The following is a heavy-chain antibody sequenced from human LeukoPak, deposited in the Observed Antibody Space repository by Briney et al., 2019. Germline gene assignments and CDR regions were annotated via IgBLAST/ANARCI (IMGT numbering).Heavy chain of an antibody. D-gene: IGHD6-13*01. J-gene: IGHJ4*02. V-gene: IGHV3-21*01. CDR3: ARGGRVESSSYRSPFDY. CDR2: ISSRSTYI. Sequence: GGSLRLSCAASGFTFSSYGMHWVRQAPGKGLEWVTSISSRSTYIYNADSVKGRFTISRDNAKNSLYLQMNSLRVEDTAVYYCARGGRVESSSYRSPFDYWGQGTPVTVSS. CDR1: GFTFSSYG.